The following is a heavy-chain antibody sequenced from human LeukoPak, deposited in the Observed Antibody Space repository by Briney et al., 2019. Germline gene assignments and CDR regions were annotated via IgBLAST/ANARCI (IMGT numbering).Heavy chain of an antibody. CDR2: IYHRGNT. CDR1: GFTFSSYA. J-gene: IGHJ5*02. D-gene: IGHD3-16*01. CDR3: ARGYMGGFDP. Sequence: GSLRLSYAASGFTFSSYAMSWVRQAPGKGLEWIGYIYHRGNTKYNPSLQSRVTMSVDASKNHFSLKLRFVTAADTALYYCARGYMGGFDPWGQGTQVTVSS. V-gene: IGHV4-59*01.